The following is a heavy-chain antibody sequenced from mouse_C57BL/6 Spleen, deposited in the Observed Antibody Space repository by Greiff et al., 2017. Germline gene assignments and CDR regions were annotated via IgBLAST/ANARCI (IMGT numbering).Heavy chain of an antibody. D-gene: IGHD2-3*01. CDR3: VRQMGDAMDY. Sequence: EVQLVESGGGLVQPKGSLKLSCAASGFSFNTYAMNWVRQAPGKGLEWVARIRSKSNNYATYYADSVKDRFTISRDDSESMLYLQMNNLKTEDTAMYYCVRQMGDAMDYWGQGTSVTVSS. J-gene: IGHJ4*01. V-gene: IGHV10-1*01. CDR1: GFSFNTYA. CDR2: IRSKSNNYAT.